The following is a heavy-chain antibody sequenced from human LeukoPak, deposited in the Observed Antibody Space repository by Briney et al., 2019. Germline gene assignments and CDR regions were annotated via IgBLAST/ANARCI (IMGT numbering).Heavy chain of an antibody. CDR2: LYSGGNT. D-gene: IGHD2-15*01. J-gene: IGHJ1*01. Sequence: GGSLRLSCAASGFTVSSNYMSWVRQAPGKGLEWVSLLYSGGNTYYADSAKGRFTISRDNSKNTLYLQMNSLRAEDTAVYYCATSYCSGGSCYPQYFQHWGQGTLVTASS. V-gene: IGHV3-66*02. CDR3: ATSYCSGGSCYPQYFQH. CDR1: GFTVSSNY.